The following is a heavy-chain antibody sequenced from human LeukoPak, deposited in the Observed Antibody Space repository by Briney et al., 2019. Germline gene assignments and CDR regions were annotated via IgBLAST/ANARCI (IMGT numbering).Heavy chain of an antibody. Sequence: ASVKVSCKASGYTFTSYGISWVRQAPGQGLEWMGWISAYNGNTNYAQKLQGRVTMTTDTSTSTAYMELRSLRSDDTAVYYCARGGIRDGYNYNDPDFDYWGQGTLVTVSS. CDR2: ISAYNGNT. D-gene: IGHD5-24*01. J-gene: IGHJ4*02. V-gene: IGHV1-18*01. CDR3: ARGGIRDGYNYNDPDFDY. CDR1: GYTFTSYG.